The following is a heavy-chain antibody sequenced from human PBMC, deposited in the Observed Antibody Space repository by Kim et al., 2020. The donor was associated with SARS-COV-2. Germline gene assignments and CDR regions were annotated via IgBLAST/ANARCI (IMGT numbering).Heavy chain of an antibody. CDR2: IIPILGIA. D-gene: IGHD3-10*01. Sequence: SVKVSCKASGGTFSSYAISWVRQAPGQGLEWMGRIIPILGIANYAQKFQGRVTITADKSTSTAYMELSSLRSEDTAVYYCARDKAPMVRGVRAYYYYMDVWGKGTTVTVSS. CDR1: GGTFSSYA. J-gene: IGHJ6*03. V-gene: IGHV1-69*04. CDR3: ARDKAPMVRGVRAYYYYMDV.